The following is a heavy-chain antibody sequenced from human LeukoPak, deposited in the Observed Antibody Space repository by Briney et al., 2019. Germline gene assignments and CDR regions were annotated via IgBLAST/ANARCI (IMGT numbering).Heavy chain of an antibody. V-gene: IGHV3-7*01. CDR3: ARDPTRRFDL. CDR2: IVEDGSET. J-gene: IGHJ4*02. CDR1: GFTFSSYW. Sequence: GGSVGLSCATSGFTFSSYWMTWVRQAPGKGLEWVASIVEDGSETYYLDSVKGRFTFSRDNAKNSLYLQMNSLRGEDTAVYYCARDPTRRFDLWGQGTLVRVS.